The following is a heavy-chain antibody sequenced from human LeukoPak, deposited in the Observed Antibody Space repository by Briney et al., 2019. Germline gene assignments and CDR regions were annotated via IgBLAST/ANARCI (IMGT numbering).Heavy chain of an antibody. J-gene: IGHJ4*02. CDR3: ASSTEGPGVTTTFDY. D-gene: IGHD4-11*01. CDR1: GYSISSGYY. CDR2: IYHSGST. V-gene: IGHV4-38-2*02. Sequence: SETLSLTCTVSGYSISSGYYWGWIRQPPGKGLEWIGSIYHSGSTYYNPSLKSRVTISVDTSKNQFSLKLSSVTAADTAVYYCASSTEGPGVTTTFDYWGQGTLVTVSS.